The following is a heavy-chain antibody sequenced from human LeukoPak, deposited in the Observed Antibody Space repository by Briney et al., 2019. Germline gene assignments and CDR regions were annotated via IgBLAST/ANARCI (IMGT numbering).Heavy chain of an antibody. CDR2: IIPILGIA. Sequence: SVKVSCKASGGTFSSYAISWVRQAPGQGLEWMGRIIPILGIANYAQKFQGRVTITADKSTSTAYMELSSLRSEDTAVYYCASESGYSGYGGVGMDVWGQGTTVTVSS. CDR1: GGTFSSYA. J-gene: IGHJ6*02. CDR3: ASESGYSGYGGVGMDV. V-gene: IGHV1-69*04. D-gene: IGHD5-12*01.